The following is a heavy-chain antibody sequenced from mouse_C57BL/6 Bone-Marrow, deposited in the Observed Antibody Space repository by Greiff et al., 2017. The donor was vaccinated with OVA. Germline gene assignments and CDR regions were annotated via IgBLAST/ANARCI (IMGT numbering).Heavy chain of an antibody. V-gene: IGHV5-4*01. D-gene: IGHD2-5*01. Sequence: EVMLVESGGGLVKPGGSLKLSCAASGFTFSSYAMSWVRQTPEKRLEWVATISDGGSDTYYPDTVKGRFPISRDNAKHNLYLQMSHLKSEDTAMYDCARDRDYYRNHRFDYWGQGTTLTGSS. J-gene: IGHJ2*01. CDR3: ARDRDYYRNHRFDY. CDR1: GFTFSSYA. CDR2: ISDGGSDT.